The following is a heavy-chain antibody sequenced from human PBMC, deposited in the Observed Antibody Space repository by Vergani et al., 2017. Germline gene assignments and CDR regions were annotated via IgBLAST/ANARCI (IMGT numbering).Heavy chain of an antibody. CDR3: AREGGGYCSGGSCYSDKYYYYMDV. CDR2: TYYRANWYN. D-gene: IGHD2-15*01. CDR1: GDSVSSNSAA. V-gene: IGHV6-1*01. Sequence: QVQLQQSGPGLVKPSQTLSLTCAISGDSVSSNSAAWNWIRQSPSRGLEWLGRTYYRANWYNDYAVSVKSRITINPDTSKNKFSLQLKSVNTEDTAVYYCAREGGGYCSGGSCYSDKYYYYMDVGGKGTTVTVSS. J-gene: IGHJ6*03.